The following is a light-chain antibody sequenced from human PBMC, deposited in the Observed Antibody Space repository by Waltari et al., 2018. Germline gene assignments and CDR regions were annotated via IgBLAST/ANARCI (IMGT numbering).Light chain of an antibody. CDR2: NNN. CDR3: AAWDDSLNGVV. Sequence: QSVLPQAPSASGTSGQRVTISCSGRSSNIGRDIVNWYRHLPGTAPKLLIYNNNQRPSGVPDRFSGSTSGTSASLAISGLQSEDEADYYCAAWDDSLNGVVFGGGTKLSVL. J-gene: IGLJ2*01. V-gene: IGLV1-44*01. CDR1: SSNIGRDI.